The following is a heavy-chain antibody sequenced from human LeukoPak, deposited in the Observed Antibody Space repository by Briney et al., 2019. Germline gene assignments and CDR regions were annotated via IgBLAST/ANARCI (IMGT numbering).Heavy chain of an antibody. Sequence: GESLKISCKGSGYSFTSYWIGWVRQMPGKGLEWMGIIYPADSDTTYSPSFQGQVTISADKSISTAYLQWSSLKASDTAMYYCARVFGELWGGGWFFDYWGQGTLVTVSS. CDR3: ARVFGELWGGGWFFDY. CDR2: IYPADSDT. D-gene: IGHD3-10*01. V-gene: IGHV5-51*01. CDR1: GYSFTSYW. J-gene: IGHJ4*02.